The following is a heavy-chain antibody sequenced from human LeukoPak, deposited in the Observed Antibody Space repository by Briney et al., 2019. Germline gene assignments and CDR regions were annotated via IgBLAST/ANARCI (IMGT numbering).Heavy chain of an antibody. CDR1: GYTLTELS. D-gene: IGHD5-18*01. CDR2: FDPEDGET. CDR3: ARGDTENEKGPNFDY. J-gene: IGHJ4*02. V-gene: IGHV1-24*01. Sequence: AASVKVSCKVSGYTLTELSMHWVRQAPGKGLEWMGGFDPEDGETIYAQKFQGRVTMTEDTSTDTAYMELSSLRSEDTAVYYCARGDTENEKGPNFDYWGQGTLVTVSS.